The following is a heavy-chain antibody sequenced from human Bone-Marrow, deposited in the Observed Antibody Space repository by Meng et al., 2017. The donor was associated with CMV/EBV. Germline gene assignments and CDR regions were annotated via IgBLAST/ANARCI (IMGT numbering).Heavy chain of an antibody. CDR2: IWYDGSNK. Sequence: GESLKISCAASGFIFSTYGMHWVRQAPGKGLEWVAFIWYDGSNKYYADSVKGRFTISRDNSKNTLYLQMNSLRAEDTAIYYCAKEVPADYWGQGTLVTVSS. D-gene: IGHD1-1*01. J-gene: IGHJ4*02. V-gene: IGHV3-30*02. CDR1: GFIFSTYG. CDR3: AKEVPADY.